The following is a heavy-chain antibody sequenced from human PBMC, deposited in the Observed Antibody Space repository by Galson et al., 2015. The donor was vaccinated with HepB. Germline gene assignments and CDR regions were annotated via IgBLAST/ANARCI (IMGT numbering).Heavy chain of an antibody. J-gene: IGHJ1*01. CDR3: ARDYYDTTRLPAEYFQH. Sequence: SVKVSCKASEYTSTDYNIHWVRQAPGQGLEWMGWINPNSGGTNYAQKFQGRVTMTRDTSINTAYMELSRLTSDDTAVDFCARDYYDTTRLPAEYFQHWGQGTLVTVSS. CDR2: INPNSGGT. D-gene: IGHD3-22*01. V-gene: IGHV1-2*02. CDR1: EYTSTDYN.